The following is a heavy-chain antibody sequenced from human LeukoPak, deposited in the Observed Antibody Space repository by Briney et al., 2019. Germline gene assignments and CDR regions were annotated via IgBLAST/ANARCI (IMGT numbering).Heavy chain of an antibody. J-gene: IGHJ6*03. CDR1: GFTFSSYA. Sequence: PGGSLRLSCAASGFTFSSYAMSWVRQAPGKGLEWVSAISGSGGSTYYADSVKGRFTISRDNSKNTLYLQINSLRAEDTAVYYCAKALGDFWSGSLGYYYYMDVWGKGTTVTVSS. CDR2: ISGSGGST. D-gene: IGHD3-3*01. CDR3: AKALGDFWSGSLGYYYYMDV. V-gene: IGHV3-23*01.